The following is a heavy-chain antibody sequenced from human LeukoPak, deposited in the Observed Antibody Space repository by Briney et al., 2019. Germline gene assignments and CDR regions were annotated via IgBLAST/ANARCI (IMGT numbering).Heavy chain of an antibody. CDR1: GYTFTSYA. Sequence: ASVKVSCKASGYTFTSYAMNWVRQAPGQGLEWIGWINTDTRSPTYAQDFTGRFVFSVDSSASTAYLQISNLNVEDTAVYYCAREVLRFDSWGQGTLVTVSS. V-gene: IGHV7-4-1*02. CDR3: AREVLRFDS. D-gene: IGHD5/OR15-5a*01. J-gene: IGHJ4*02. CDR2: INTDTRSP.